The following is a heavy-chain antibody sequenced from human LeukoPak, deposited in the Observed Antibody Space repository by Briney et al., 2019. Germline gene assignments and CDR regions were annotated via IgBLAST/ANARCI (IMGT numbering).Heavy chain of an antibody. D-gene: IGHD3-22*01. V-gene: IGHV4-39*01. CDR1: GGSISSGGYY. CDR3: AGDIYDSSGYFDY. CDR2: IYYSGST. J-gene: IGHJ4*02. Sequence: SETLSLTCAVSGGSISSGGYYWGWIRQPPGKGLEWIGSIYYSGSTYYNPSLKSRVTISVDTSKNQFSLKLSSVTAADTAVYYCAGDIYDSSGYFDYWGQGTLVTVSS.